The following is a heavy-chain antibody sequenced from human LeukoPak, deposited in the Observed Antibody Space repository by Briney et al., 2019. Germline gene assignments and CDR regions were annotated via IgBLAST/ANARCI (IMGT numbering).Heavy chain of an antibody. J-gene: IGHJ4*02. V-gene: IGHV3-30*03. CDR3: AGTRYSSGWYPDY. CDR1: GFTFSSYG. Sequence: PGRSLRLSCAASGFTFSSYGMHWVRQAPGKGLEWPAVISYDGSNKYYADSVKGRSTISRDNSKNTLYLQMNSLRAEDTAVYYCAGTRYSSGWYPDYWGQGTLVTVSS. D-gene: IGHD6-19*01. CDR2: ISYDGSNK.